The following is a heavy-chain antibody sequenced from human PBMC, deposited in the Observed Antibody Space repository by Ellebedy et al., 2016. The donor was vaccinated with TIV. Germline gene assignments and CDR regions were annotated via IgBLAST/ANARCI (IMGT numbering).Heavy chain of an antibody. CDR3: ASNGYYSSDY. CDR1: GGSISSKSYY. J-gene: IGHJ4*02. V-gene: IGHV4-39*07. CDR2: IYDSGST. D-gene: IGHD3-22*01. Sequence: SETLSLTCTVSGGSISSKSYYWGWIRQPPGKGLEWIGSIYDSGSTYYNPSLESRVTISADTSKNQLSLKLTSVTAADTAVYYCASNGYYSSDYWGQGSLVTVSS.